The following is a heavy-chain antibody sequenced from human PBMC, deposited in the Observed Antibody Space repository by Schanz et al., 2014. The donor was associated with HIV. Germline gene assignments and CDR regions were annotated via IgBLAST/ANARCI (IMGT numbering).Heavy chain of an antibody. V-gene: IGHV1-69*01. CDR1: GGSFSSSA. CDR2: IMPKFGTE. Sequence: QVQLVQSGAAVKKPGSSVKVSCKASGGSFSSSAINWVRQAPGQGLEWLGLIMPKFGTENYAQKYQGRVTLTADATTAYMDLSSLKFEDTAVYYCVRVANYDGDDYYQRSHFDLWGQGTLVTVSS. D-gene: IGHD3-22*01. J-gene: IGHJ4*02. CDR3: VRVANYDGDDYYQRSHFDL.